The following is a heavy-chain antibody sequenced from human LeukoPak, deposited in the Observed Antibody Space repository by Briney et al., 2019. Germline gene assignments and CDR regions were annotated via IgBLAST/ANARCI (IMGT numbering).Heavy chain of an antibody. Sequence: GGSLRLSCAASGFTFSSYGMHWVRRAPGKGLEWVSAISGSGGSTYYADSVKGRFTISRDNSKNTLYLQMNSLRAEDTAVYYCAKDSITIFGVANDYWGQGTLVTVSS. V-gene: IGHV3-23*01. CDR2: ISGSGGST. CDR3: AKDSITIFGVANDY. D-gene: IGHD3-3*01. J-gene: IGHJ4*02. CDR1: GFTFSSYG.